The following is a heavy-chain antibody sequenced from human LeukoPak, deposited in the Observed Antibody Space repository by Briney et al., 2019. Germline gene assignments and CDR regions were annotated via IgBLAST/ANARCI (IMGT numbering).Heavy chain of an antibody. CDR3: ARRLTMIVVVIPLRDAFDI. CDR2: IYHRGNT. Sequence: SETLSLTCTASGYSISSGFYWGWIRQPPGKGLEWIGSIYHRGNTYYNPSLKSRVTISVDTSKNQFSLKLSSVTAADTAVYYCARRLTMIVVVIPLRDAFDIWGQGTMVTVSS. D-gene: IGHD3-22*01. CDR1: GYSISSGFY. J-gene: IGHJ3*02. V-gene: IGHV4-38-2*02.